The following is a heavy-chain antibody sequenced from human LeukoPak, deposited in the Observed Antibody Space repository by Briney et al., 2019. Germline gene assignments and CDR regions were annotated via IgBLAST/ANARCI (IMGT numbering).Heavy chain of an antibody. J-gene: IGHJ3*02. Sequence: ASVKVSCKASGYTFTSYYMHWVRQAPGQGLEWMGIINPSGGSTSYAQKFQGRVTMTRDTSTSTAYMELRSLRSDDTAVYYCARARSEAADAFDIWGQGTMVTVSS. CDR2: INPSGGST. CDR3: ARARSEAADAFDI. CDR1: GYTFTSYY. V-gene: IGHV1-46*01. D-gene: IGHD2-15*01.